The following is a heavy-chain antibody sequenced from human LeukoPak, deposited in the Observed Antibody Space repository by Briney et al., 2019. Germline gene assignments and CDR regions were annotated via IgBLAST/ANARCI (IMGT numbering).Heavy chain of an antibody. CDR1: GGSISSSSYY. CDR2: IYYSGST. D-gene: IGHD3-10*01. J-gene: IGHJ4*02. CDR3: AGAGVRGVHFDY. V-gene: IGHV4-39*07. Sequence: SETLSLTCTVSGGSISSSSYYWGWIRQPPGKGLEWIGSIYYSGSTYYNPSLKSRVTISVDTSKNQFFLKLSSVTAADTAVYYCAGAGVRGVHFDYWGQGTLVTVSS.